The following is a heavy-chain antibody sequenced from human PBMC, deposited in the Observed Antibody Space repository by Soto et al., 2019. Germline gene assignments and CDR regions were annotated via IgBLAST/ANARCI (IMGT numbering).Heavy chain of an antibody. CDR3: ARDKDPTKRITIIGTYYYCCMDF. D-gene: IGHD3-3*01. J-gene: IGHJ6*02. CDR1: GFTFSSYV. Sequence: GGSLRLSCAASGFTFSSYVMHWVRQAPGKGLEWVAVIWYDGSNKYYADSVKGRFTISRDNSKNTLYLQMNSLRAEDTAVYYCARDKDPTKRITIIGTYYYCCMDFWGQGTTVTVSS. CDR2: IWYDGSNK. V-gene: IGHV3-33*01.